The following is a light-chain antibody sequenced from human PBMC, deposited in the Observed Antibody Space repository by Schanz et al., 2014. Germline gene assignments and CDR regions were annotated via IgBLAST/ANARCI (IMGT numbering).Light chain of an antibody. J-gene: IGLJ1*01. CDR1: SSDVGSYNL. Sequence: SALTQPASVSGSPGQSITISCTGTSSDVGSYNLVSWYQQHPGKAPKLMIYEDSKRPSGVSNRFSGSKSGNTASLTISGLQAEDEADYYCCSYAGSPYVFGTGTKLTVL. V-gene: IGLV2-23*01. CDR3: CSYAGSPYV. CDR2: EDS.